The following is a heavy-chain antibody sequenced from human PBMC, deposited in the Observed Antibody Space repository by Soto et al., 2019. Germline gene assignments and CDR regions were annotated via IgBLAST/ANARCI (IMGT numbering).Heavy chain of an antibody. J-gene: IGHJ3*02. Sequence: PGGSLRLSCAASGFTFSSYGMHWVRQTPGKGLEWVAVIWYDGSNKYYADSVKGRFTISRDNSKNTLYLQMNSLRAEDTAVYYCARDPVFYGSASYYPAFDIWGQGTMVTVS. CDR3: ARDPVFYGSASYYPAFDI. CDR2: IWYDGSNK. D-gene: IGHD3-10*01. V-gene: IGHV3-33*01. CDR1: GFTFSSYG.